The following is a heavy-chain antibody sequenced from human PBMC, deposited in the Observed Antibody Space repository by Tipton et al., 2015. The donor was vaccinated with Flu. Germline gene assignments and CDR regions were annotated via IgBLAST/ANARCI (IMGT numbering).Heavy chain of an antibody. J-gene: IGHJ6*02. Sequence: SLRLSCATSGFVLSNYGMHWVRQTPGKGLEWVAVIWSDGTNEEYVDSVKGRFTISREDSKNTIYLQMTNLRAADSGVYYCARDRETHCTGGICYGYGMDVWGQGTTVTVS. CDR2: IWSDGTNE. CDR3: ARDRETHCTGGICYGYGMDV. CDR1: GFVLSNYG. V-gene: IGHV3-33*01. D-gene: IGHD2-8*02.